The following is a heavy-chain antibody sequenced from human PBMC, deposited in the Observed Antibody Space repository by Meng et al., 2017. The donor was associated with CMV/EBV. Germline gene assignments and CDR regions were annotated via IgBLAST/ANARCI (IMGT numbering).Heavy chain of an antibody. V-gene: IGHV3-33*01. CDR2: IWYDGSNK. CDR1: GFTFSSYG. CDR3: AGGEWFDP. J-gene: IGHJ5*02. Sequence: LRLSCAASGFTFSSYGMHWVRQAPGKGLEWVAVIWYDGSNKYYANSVKGRFAISRDNSKNTLYLQMNSLRAEDTAVYYCAGGEWFDPWGQGTLVTVSS.